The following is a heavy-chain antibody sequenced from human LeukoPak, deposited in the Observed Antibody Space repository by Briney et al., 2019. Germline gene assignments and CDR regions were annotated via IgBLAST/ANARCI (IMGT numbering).Heavy chain of an antibody. J-gene: IGHJ4*02. CDR3: ARVQPTYYYDSSGSEYYFDY. D-gene: IGHD3-22*01. CDR2: IYYNGNT. Sequence: SQTLSLTCTVSGGSISSDTYYWSWIRQHPGKGLEWIGYIYYNGNTNYNPSLKSRVTISVDTSKNQFSLKLSSVTAADTAVYYCARVQPTYYYDSSGSEYYFDYWGQGTLVTVSS. V-gene: IGHV4-30-4*08. CDR1: GGSISSDTYY.